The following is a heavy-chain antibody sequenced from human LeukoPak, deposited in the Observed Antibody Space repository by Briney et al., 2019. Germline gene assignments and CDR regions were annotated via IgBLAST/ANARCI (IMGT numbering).Heavy chain of an antibody. CDR1: GFIFSRYW. J-gene: IGHJ3*02. V-gene: IGHV3-7*02. Sequence: PGGSLRLSCATSGFIFSRYWITWVRQAPGKGLEWVANIKQDGSAKYYVDSVKGRFTISRDNAENSLYLEMNSLRDEDTALYYCARTSSAFDIWGQGTMVTVSS. D-gene: IGHD2-2*01. CDR3: ARTSSAFDI. CDR2: IKQDGSAK.